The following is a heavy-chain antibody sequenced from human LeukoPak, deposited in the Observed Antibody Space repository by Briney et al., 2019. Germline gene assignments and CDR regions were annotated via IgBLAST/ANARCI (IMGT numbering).Heavy chain of an antibody. CDR2: INSEGRST. V-gene: IGHV3-74*01. CDR3: TRDLLAGDYSGSGNLGY. D-gene: IGHD3-10*01. Sequence: GGSLRLPCAASGFTFNSYSMNWVRQAPGKGLVWVSRINSEGRSTSYADSVKGRFTISRDNAKNTLYLQMNSLKTEDTAVYYCTRDLLAGDYSGSGNLGYWGQGTLVTVSS. CDR1: GFTFNSYS. J-gene: IGHJ4*02.